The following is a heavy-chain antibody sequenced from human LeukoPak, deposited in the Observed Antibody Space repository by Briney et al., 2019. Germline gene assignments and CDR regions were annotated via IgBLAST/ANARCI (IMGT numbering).Heavy chain of an antibody. CDR1: GGSFSGYY. CDR2: INHSGST. J-gene: IGHJ4*02. D-gene: IGHD6-19*01. CDR3: ARRNRIAVAARGGAFDY. Sequence: PSETLSLTCAVYGGSFSGYYWSWIRQPPGKGLEWIGEINHSGSTNYNPSLKSRVTISVDTSKNQFSLKLSSVTAADTAVYYCARRNRIAVAARGGAFDYWGQGTLVTVSS. V-gene: IGHV4-34*01.